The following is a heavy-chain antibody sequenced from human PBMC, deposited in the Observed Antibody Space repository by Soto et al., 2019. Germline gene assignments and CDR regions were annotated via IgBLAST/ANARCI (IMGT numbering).Heavy chain of an antibody. CDR3: ARKTYYYDSSMLGWFDP. D-gene: IGHD3-22*01. V-gene: IGHV3-7*01. CDR2: IKQDGSEK. J-gene: IGHJ5*02. Sequence: EVQLVESGGGLVQPGGSLRLSCAASGFTFSNYWMSWVRQAPGKGLEWVANIKQDGSEKNYVDSVKGRFTISRDNAKNSLYLQMNSLRAEDTAVYYCARKTYYYDSSMLGWFDPWGQGTLVTVSS. CDR1: GFTFSNYW.